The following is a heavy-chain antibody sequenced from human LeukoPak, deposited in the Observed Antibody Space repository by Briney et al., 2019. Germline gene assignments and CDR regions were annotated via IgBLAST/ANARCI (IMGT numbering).Heavy chain of an antibody. J-gene: IGHJ4*02. Sequence: ASVKVSCNASGYXFTNYYIDWVRQAPGQGLEWTGIINPSGGSTSYAQKFQGRVTMTRDTSTSTVYMELSSLRSEDTAVYYCAREGPYSDSSRSRFDYWGQGTLVTVSS. CDR2: INPSGGST. CDR3: AREGPYSDSSRSRFDY. D-gene: IGHD6-6*01. CDR1: GYXFTNYY. V-gene: IGHV1-46*01.